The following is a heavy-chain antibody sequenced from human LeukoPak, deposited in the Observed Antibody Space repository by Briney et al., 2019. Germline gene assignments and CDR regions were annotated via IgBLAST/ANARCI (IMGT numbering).Heavy chain of an antibody. J-gene: IGHJ4*02. CDR1: GGSFSGYY. V-gene: IGHV4-34*01. CDR2: INHSGST. D-gene: IGHD4-23*01. Sequence: SETLSLTCAVYGGSFSGYYWSWIRQPPGKGLEWIGEINHSGSTNYNPSLKSRVTISVDTSKNQFSLKLSSVTAANTAVYYCARWAGGSDYWGQGTLVTVSS. CDR3: ARWAGGSDY.